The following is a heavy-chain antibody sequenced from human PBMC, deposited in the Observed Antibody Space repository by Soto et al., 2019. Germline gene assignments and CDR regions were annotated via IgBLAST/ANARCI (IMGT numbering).Heavy chain of an antibody. V-gene: IGHV4-4*02. D-gene: IGHD6-19*01. CDR3: ARSFGWYAIDY. Sequence: QVLLQESGPGLVQPSGTLSLSCAVSGGSISSSHFWGWVRQPPGKGLEWVGDLSHSGSVKYNPSLKSRVTISIDKSKHQFSLKLNSVTAADTAVYYCARSFGWYAIDYWGQGTLVIVSS. J-gene: IGHJ4*02. CDR1: GGSISSSHF. CDR2: LSHSGSV.